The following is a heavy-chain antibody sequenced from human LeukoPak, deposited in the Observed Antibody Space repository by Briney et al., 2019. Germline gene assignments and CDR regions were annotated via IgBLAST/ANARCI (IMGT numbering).Heavy chain of an antibody. J-gene: IGHJ6*03. D-gene: IGHD3/OR15-3a*01. CDR1: EFIFSDYD. CDR2: INHSGST. Sequence: LRLSCDASEFIFSDYDMNWVRQAPGKGLEWIGEINHSGSTNYNPSLKSRVTISVDTSKNQFSLKLSSVTAADTAVHYCASHGTGYSNYYYYYYMDVWGKGTTVTISS. V-gene: IGHV4-34*01. CDR3: ASHGTGYSNYYYYYYMDV.